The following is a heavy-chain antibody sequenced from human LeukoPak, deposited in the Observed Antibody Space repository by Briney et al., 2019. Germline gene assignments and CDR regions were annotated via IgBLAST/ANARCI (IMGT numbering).Heavy chain of an antibody. J-gene: IGHJ4*02. D-gene: IGHD2-2*01. CDR2: ISGSGGST. CDR3: AKGVGNWRYCSSTSCYAEGDLDYFDY. Sequence: PGGSLRLSCAASGFTFSSYAMSWVRQAPGKGLEWVSAISGSGGSTYYADSVKGRFTISRDNSKNTLYLQMNSLRAEDTAVYYCAKGVGNWRYCSSTSCYAEGDLDYFDYWGQGTLVTVSS. V-gene: IGHV3-23*01. CDR1: GFTFSSYA.